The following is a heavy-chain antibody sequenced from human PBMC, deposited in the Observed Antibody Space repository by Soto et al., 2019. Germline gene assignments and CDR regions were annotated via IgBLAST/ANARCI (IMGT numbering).Heavy chain of an antibody. D-gene: IGHD3-3*01. CDR2: IWYDGSNK. V-gene: IGHV3-33*01. J-gene: IGHJ6*02. CDR1: GFTFSIYG. Sequence: GGSVRLSCVASGFTFSIYGMHWVRQAPGKGLEWVAVIWYDGSNKYYADSVKGRFTISRDNSKNTLYLQMNSLRAEDTAVYYCARPYYDFWSGYWRPGYYYYYGMDVWGQGTTVTVSS. CDR3: ARPYYDFWSGYWRPGYYYYYGMDV.